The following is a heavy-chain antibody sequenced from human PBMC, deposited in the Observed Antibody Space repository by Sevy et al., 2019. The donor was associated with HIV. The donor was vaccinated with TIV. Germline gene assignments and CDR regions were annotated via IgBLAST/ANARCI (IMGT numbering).Heavy chain of an antibody. CDR3: ANLRDDSSGFRFDY. J-gene: IGHJ4*02. CDR1: GFTFRRYW. CDR2: IKQDGSEK. V-gene: IGHV3-7*01. D-gene: IGHD3-22*01. Sequence: GGSLRLSCAASGFTFRRYWMSWVRQAPGKGLEWVANIKQDGSEKYYVDSAKGRFTISRDNAKNSLYLQMNSLRAEDTAVYYCANLRDDSSGFRFDYWGQGTLVTVSS.